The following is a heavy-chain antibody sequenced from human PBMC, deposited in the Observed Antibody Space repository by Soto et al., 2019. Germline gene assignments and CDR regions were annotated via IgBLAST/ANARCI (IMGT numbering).Heavy chain of an antibody. V-gene: IGHV4-61*01. CDR2: IYFSGST. CDR1: GGSVNNDTSY. J-gene: IGHJ4*02. D-gene: IGHD6-6*01. Sequence: ETLSLTCTVSGGSVNNDTSYWSWLRQPPGKTLEWLGYIYFSGSTRYNPSLESRVTISLDMSSNQFFLRLNSVTAADTAVYYCAGEPYSSSSGYFDSWGPGILVTVSS. CDR3: AGEPYSSSSGYFDS.